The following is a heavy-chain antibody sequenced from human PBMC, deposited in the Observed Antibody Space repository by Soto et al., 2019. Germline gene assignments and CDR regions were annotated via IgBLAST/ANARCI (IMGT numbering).Heavy chain of an antibody. J-gene: IGHJ4*02. Sequence: ASVKVSCKASGGTFSNFVMSWVRQARGQGLEWMGGNIPIFGTANYAQKFQGRVTIIADESTGTTYMELTSLRSEDTAVYYCARAPILVGETTYENYFDYWGQGTLVTVSS. CDR2: NIPIFGTA. D-gene: IGHD2-21*01. CDR1: GGTFSNFV. V-gene: IGHV1-69*13. CDR3: ARAPILVGETTYENYFDY.